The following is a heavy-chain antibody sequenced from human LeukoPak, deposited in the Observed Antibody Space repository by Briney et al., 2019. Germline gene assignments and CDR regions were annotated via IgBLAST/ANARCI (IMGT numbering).Heavy chain of an antibody. CDR2: ISYDGSNK. Sequence: GRSLRLSCAASGFTFSSYAIHWVRQAPGKGLEWVAVISYDGSNKYYADSVKGRFTISRDNSKNTLDLQMNSLRAEDTAVYYCAKGIRGYYYYYMDVWGKGTTVTVSS. D-gene: IGHD3-10*01. CDR1: GFTFSSYA. V-gene: IGHV3-30*04. J-gene: IGHJ6*03. CDR3: AKGIRGYYYYYMDV.